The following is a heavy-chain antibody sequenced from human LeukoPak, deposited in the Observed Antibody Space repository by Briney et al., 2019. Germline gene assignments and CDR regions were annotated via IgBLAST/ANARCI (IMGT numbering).Heavy chain of an antibody. V-gene: IGHV3-74*01. CDR1: GFTFSSYW. D-gene: IGHD6-25*01. CDR2: INGDGSST. J-gene: IGHJ2*01. Sequence: GGSLRLSCAASGFTFSSYWMHWVRHAPGKGLVWVSRINGDGSSTAYADSVKGRFTISRDNAKNTLYLQMNSLTAEDTAVYYCARGPPWYFDLWGRGTLVTVSS. CDR3: ARGPPWYFDL.